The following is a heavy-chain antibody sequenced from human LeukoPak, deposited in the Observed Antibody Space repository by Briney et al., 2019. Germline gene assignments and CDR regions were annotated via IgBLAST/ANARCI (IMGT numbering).Heavy chain of an antibody. D-gene: IGHD6-13*01. CDR3: ARDQPRIAAAGRHDDY. CDR2: IIPIFGTA. Sequence: GASVKVSCKASGGTFSSYAISWVRQAPGQGLEWMGGIIPIFGTANYAQKFQGRVTITADESTSTAYMELRSLRSDDTAVYYCARDQPRIAAAGRHDDYWGQGTLVTVSS. V-gene: IGHV1-69*13. CDR1: GGTFSSYA. J-gene: IGHJ4*02.